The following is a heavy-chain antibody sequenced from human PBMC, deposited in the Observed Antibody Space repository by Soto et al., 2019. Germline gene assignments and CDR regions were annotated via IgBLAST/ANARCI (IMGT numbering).Heavy chain of an antibody. CDR1: GFTFSSYG. V-gene: IGHV3-30*18. CDR3: AKDRDGSGQTLPGYGVVPAARLYYFDY. Sequence: GGSLRLSCAASGFTFSSYGMHWVRQAPGKGLEWVAVISYDGSNKYYADSVKGRFTISRDNSKNTLYLQMNSLRAEETAVYYCAKDRDGSGQTLPGYGVVPAARLYYFDYWGQGTLVTVSS. D-gene: IGHD2-2*01. J-gene: IGHJ4*02. CDR2: ISYDGSNK.